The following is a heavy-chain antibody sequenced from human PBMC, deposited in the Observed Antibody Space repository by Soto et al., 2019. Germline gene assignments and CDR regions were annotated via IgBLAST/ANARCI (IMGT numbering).Heavy chain of an antibody. V-gene: IGHV1-18*01. CDR2: ISAYNGNT. J-gene: IGHJ4*02. CDR1: GYTFTSYG. CDR3: VYGSGSYYALDY. D-gene: IGHD3-10*01. Sequence: ASVKVSCKASGYTFTSYGFSWVRQAPGQGLEWMGWISAYNGNTNYAQKLQGRVTMTTDTSTSTAYMELRSLRSDDTAVYYCVYGSGSYYALDYWGQGTLVTVSS.